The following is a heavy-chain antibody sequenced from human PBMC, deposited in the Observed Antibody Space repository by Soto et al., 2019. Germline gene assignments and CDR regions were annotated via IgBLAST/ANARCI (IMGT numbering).Heavy chain of an antibody. CDR3: ATAIADDAFDI. Sequence: ASVKVSCKASGYTLTSYAMHWVRQAPGQRLEWMGWINAGNGNTKYSQKFQGRVTITRDTSASTAYMELSSLRSEDTAVYYCATAIADDAFDIWGRGTMVTVSS. J-gene: IGHJ3*02. CDR1: GYTLTSYA. D-gene: IGHD2-2*01. CDR2: INAGNGNT. V-gene: IGHV1-3*01.